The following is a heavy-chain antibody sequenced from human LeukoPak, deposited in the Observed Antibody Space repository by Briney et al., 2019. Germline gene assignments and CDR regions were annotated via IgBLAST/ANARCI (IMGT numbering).Heavy chain of an antibody. J-gene: IGHJ4*02. Sequence: SVKVSCKASGGTFISYAISWVRQAPGQGLEWMGGIIPIFGTANYAQKFRGRVTITADESTSTAYMELSSLRSEDTAVYYCARSPTNGYYYDYWGQGTLVTVSS. CDR1: GGTFISYA. CDR3: ARSPTNGYYYDY. D-gene: IGHD3-22*01. V-gene: IGHV1-69*13. CDR2: IIPIFGTA.